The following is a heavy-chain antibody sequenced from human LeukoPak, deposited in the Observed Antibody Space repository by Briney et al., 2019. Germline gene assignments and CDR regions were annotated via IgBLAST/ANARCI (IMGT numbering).Heavy chain of an antibody. CDR1: GGSFSGYY. V-gene: IGHV4-34*01. J-gene: IGHJ3*02. D-gene: IGHD6-19*01. CDR3: ARGSSSGWVGDAFDI. CDR2: INHSGST. Sequence: PSETLSLTCAVYGGSFSGYYWSWIRQPPGKGLEWIGEINHSGSTNYNPSLKRRVTISVDTSNNQFSLKLSSVTAADTAVYYCARGSSSGWVGDAFDIWGQGTMVPVSS.